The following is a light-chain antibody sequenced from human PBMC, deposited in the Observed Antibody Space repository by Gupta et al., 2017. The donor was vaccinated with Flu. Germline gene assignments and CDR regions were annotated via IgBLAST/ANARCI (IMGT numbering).Light chain of an antibody. CDR2: AAS. V-gene: IGKV1-39*01. CDR1: QSISSY. J-gene: IGKJ2*01. CDR3: QQSYSNPRMYT. Sequence: SPSASVGDRVTITCRASQSISSYLNWYQQKPGKAPKLLIYAASSLQSGVPSRFSGSGSGTDFTLTISSLQPEDFATYYCQQSYSNPRMYTFGQGTKMEIK.